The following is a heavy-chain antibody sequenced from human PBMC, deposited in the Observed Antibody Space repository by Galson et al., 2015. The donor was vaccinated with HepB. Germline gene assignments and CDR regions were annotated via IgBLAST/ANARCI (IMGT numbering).Heavy chain of an antibody. V-gene: IGHV3-21*01. Sequence: SLRLSCAASGFTFSSYSMNWVRQAPGKGLEWVSSISSSSSYIYYADSVKGRFTISRDNAKNSLYLQMNSLRAEDTAVYYCAREGHGVSGRIDYWGQGTLVTVSS. CDR3: AREGHGVSGRIDY. CDR1: GFTFSSYS. D-gene: IGHD3-10*01. J-gene: IGHJ4*02. CDR2: ISSSSSYI.